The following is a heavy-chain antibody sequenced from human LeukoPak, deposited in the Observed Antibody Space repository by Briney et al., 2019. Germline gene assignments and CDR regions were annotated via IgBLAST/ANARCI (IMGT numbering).Heavy chain of an antibody. D-gene: IGHD2-8*02. CDR2: INPTRGGT. Sequence: ASVKVSCKASGYTFTGYYMHWVRQAPGQGLEWMGWINPTRGGTNYAPKFQGRITRTRYTSISTAYMELTRLRSDDTGVYYCARDTGPFDYWGQGTLVTVSS. CDR1: GYTFTGYY. J-gene: IGHJ4*02. V-gene: IGHV1-2*02. CDR3: ARDTGPFDY.